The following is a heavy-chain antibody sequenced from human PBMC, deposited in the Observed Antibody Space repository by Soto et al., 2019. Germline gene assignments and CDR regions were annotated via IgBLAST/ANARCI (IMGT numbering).Heavy chain of an antibody. D-gene: IGHD6-19*01. CDR1: GFTFSSYS. CDR2: ISSSSSTI. CDR3: ARERAWLETGDFDY. V-gene: IGHV3-48*01. J-gene: IGHJ4*02. Sequence: EVQLVESGGGLVQPGGSLRLSCAASGFTFSSYSRNWVRQAPGKGREWVSYISSSSSTIYYADSVKGRFTISRDNAKNSLYLQMNSLRAEDTAVYYCARERAWLETGDFDYWGQGTLVTVSS.